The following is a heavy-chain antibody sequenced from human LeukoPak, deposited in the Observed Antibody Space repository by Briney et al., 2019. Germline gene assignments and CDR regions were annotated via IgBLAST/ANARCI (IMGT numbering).Heavy chain of an antibody. CDR1: GFTFSRYS. J-gene: IGHJ4*02. Sequence: GGSLRLSFAAPGFTFSRYSMNWVRQAPGWGLEWVSYITGSGSPIYYADSVKGRFTISRDNAKNSLYLQMNSLRDEDTAVYYCVRDPEALDYWGQGTLVTVSS. V-gene: IGHV3-48*02. CDR2: ITGSGSPI. CDR3: VRDPEALDY.